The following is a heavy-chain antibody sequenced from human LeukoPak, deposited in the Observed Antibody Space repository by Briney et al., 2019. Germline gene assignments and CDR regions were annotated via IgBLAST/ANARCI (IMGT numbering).Heavy chain of an antibody. Sequence: SETLSLTCTVSGGSISSYYWSWIRQTPGKGLEWIGYIYYSGSTNYNPSLKSRVTISVDTSKNQFSLRLSSVTAADTAVYYCARAGGYRPAPADLDYWGQGTLVTASS. CDR3: ARAGGYRPAPADLDY. J-gene: IGHJ4*02. D-gene: IGHD6-13*01. CDR2: IYYSGST. CDR1: GGSISSYY. V-gene: IGHV4-59*01.